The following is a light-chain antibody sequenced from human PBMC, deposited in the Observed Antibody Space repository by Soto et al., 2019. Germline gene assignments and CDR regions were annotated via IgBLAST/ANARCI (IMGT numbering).Light chain of an antibody. Sequence: QSALTQPASVSGSPGQSITISCTGTSSDVGGYNYVTWYQQHPGIAPKLMISDVSNRPSGVSSRFSGSKSGNTASLTISGLQSEDEADYYCSSYTSSSTLLVFGGGTKLTVL. CDR1: SSDVGGYNY. CDR2: DVS. V-gene: IGLV2-14*01. CDR3: SSYTSSSTLLV. J-gene: IGLJ2*01.